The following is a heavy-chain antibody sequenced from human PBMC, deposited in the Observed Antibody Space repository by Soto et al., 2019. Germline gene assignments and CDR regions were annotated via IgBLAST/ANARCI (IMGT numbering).Heavy chain of an antibody. CDR1: GYTFTGYY. J-gene: IGHJ6*03. Sequence: PGESLKISCKASGYTFTGYYMHWVRQAPGQGLEWMGWINPNSGGTNYAQKFQGWVTMTRDTSISTAYMELSRLRSDDTAVYYCARDASVHLYCSGGSCYPKYYYYYYMDVWGKGTTVTVSS. V-gene: IGHV1-2*04. CDR3: ARDASVHLYCSGGSCYPKYYYYYYMDV. CDR2: INPNSGGT. D-gene: IGHD2-15*01.